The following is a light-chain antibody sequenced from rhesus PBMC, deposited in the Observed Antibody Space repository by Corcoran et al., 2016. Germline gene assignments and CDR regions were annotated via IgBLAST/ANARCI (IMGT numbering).Light chain of an antibody. J-gene: IGKJ2*01. CDR3: LQYTSSPYS. CDR2: KAS. Sequence: DIQMTQSPSSLSASVGDKVTITCRASQGISSWLAWYQQTPGKAPKLMNDKASSLQSGVPSRFSGMGSGTDFTFTISSLQPEDFATYYCLQYTSSPYSFGQGTKVEIK. V-gene: IGKV1-22*01. CDR1: QGISSW.